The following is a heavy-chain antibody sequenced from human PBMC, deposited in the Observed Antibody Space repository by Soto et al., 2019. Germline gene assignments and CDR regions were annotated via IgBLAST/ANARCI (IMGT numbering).Heavy chain of an antibody. CDR2: IYWRDDK. V-gene: IGHV2-5*01. CDR3: VLSNPVTTGGDY. J-gene: IGHJ4*02. CDR1: GFSLSTTGVG. Sequence: QITLKESGPTLVKPTQPLTLTCTFSGFSLSTTGVGVGWIRQPPGKALDWLALIYWRDDKRYSPSLKSRHTIXMXXSNTQVVLTVTNMDPRVTATYYCVLSNPVTTGGDYWGRGTLVTFSS. D-gene: IGHD4-17*01.